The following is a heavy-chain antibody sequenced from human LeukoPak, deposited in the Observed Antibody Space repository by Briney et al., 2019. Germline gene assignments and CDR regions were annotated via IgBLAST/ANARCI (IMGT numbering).Heavy chain of an antibody. CDR2: TYYRSKWYN. V-gene: IGHV6-1*01. D-gene: IGHD3-22*01. J-gene: IGHJ4*02. CDR1: GDSVSSNSAA. Sequence: SQTLSLTCAISGDSVSSNSAAWDWIRQSPSRGLEWLGRTYYRSKWYNDYAVSLKSLITINPDTSKNHFSLQLNSVTPEDTAVYYCAREGPRIGYSDSTGYYYWGQGTLVTVSS. CDR3: AREGPRIGYSDSTGYYY.